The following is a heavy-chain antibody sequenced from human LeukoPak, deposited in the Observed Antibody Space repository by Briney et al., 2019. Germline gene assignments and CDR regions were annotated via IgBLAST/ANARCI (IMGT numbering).Heavy chain of an antibody. J-gene: IGHJ4*02. CDR3: AKGYGSGSSRYYFDY. CDR1: GFTFNIYA. V-gene: IGHV3-23*01. Sequence: GGSLRLSCAASGFTFNIYAMSWVRQAPGKGLEWVSATSGNGGKTYYTDSVKGQFTISRDNSKNTLYLQMNSLRAEDTAVYYCAKGYGSGSSRYYFDYWGQGTLVTVSS. D-gene: IGHD3-10*01. CDR2: TSGNGGKT.